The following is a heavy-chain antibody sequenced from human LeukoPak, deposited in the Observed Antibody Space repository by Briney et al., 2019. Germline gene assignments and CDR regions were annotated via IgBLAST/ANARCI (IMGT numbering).Heavy chain of an antibody. D-gene: IGHD6-19*01. V-gene: IGHV3-7*01. CDR3: ARDVVLAGTDAFDI. CDR2: INEDGSEK. Sequence: GGSLRHSRAASGFTLSNLWMNAVRQAPGRGLEWVANINEDGSEKNYVDSVKGRFTISRDNSKNMLYLQMNSLRAEDTAVYYSARDVVLAGTDAFDIWGQGTVVSVAS. CDR1: GFTLSNLW. J-gene: IGHJ3*02.